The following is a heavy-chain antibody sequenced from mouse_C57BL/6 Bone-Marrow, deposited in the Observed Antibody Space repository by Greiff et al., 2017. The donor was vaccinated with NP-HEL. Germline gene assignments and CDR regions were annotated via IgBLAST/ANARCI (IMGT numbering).Heavy chain of an antibody. CDR1: GFNIKDYY. CDR3: ARRDGVWYFDV. J-gene: IGHJ1*03. D-gene: IGHD1-1*02. V-gene: IGHV14-2*01. CDR2: IDPEDGET. Sequence: VQLQQSGAELVKPGASVKLSCTASGFNIKDYYMHWVKQRTEQGLEWIGRIDPEDGETKYAPKFQCKATITADTSSNTAYLHLSSLTSEDTAVYSCARRDGVWYFDVWGTGTTVTVSS.